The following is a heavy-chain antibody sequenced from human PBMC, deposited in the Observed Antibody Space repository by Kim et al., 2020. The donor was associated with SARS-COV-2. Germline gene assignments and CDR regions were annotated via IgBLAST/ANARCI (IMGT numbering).Heavy chain of an antibody. Sequence: YSDSVECRFTISRDNANNSLYLQMNSLRAEDAAVYYCAGTYRPGYYYGMDVWGQGTTVSVSS. V-gene: IGHV3-11*01. J-gene: IGHJ6*02. D-gene: IGHD4-4*01. CDR3: AGTYRPGYYYGMDV.